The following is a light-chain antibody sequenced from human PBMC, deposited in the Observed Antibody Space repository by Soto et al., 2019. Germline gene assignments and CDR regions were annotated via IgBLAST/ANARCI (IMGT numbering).Light chain of an antibody. Sequence: EIVLTQSPATLSLSPGERATLSCRASQSVSSYLAWYQQKPGQAPRLLIYDASNRATGIPARFSGSGSGTDFPLTISSLEPEDFAVYYCQQRSNWPAYTVGQGTKLEIK. J-gene: IGKJ2*01. CDR3: QQRSNWPAYT. V-gene: IGKV3-11*01. CDR2: DAS. CDR1: QSVSSY.